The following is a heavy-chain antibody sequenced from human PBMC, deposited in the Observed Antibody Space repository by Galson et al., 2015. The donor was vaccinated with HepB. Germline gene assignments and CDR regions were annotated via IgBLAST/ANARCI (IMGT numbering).Heavy chain of an antibody. V-gene: IGHV3-21*01. D-gene: IGHD2-15*01. CDR1: GFTFSSYS. CDR2: ISSSSSYI. CDR3: ARAGDCSGGSCYFDVYYFDS. J-gene: IGHJ4*02. Sequence: SLRLSCAASGFTFSSYSMNWVRQAPGKGLEWVSSISSSSSYIYYADSVKGRFTISRDNAKNSLYLQMNSLRAEDTAVYYCARAGDCSGGSCYFDVYYFDSWGQGTLVTVSS.